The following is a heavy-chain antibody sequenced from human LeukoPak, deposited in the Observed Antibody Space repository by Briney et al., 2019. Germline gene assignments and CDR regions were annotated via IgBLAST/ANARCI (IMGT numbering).Heavy chain of an antibody. D-gene: IGHD2-15*01. CDR2: ISYDGSNK. J-gene: IGHJ4*02. CDR3: AGWRGYCSGGSCYSVY. V-gene: IGHV3-30*04. Sequence: PGGSLRLSCAASGFTFSSYAMHWVRQAPGKGLEWVAVISYDGSNKYYADSVKGRFTISRDNSKNTLYLQMNSLRAEDTAVYYCAGWRGYCSGGSCYSVYWGQGTLVTVSS. CDR1: GFTFSSYA.